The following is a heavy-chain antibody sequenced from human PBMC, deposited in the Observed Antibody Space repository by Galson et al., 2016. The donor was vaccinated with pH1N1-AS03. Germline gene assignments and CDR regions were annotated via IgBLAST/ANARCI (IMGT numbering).Heavy chain of an antibody. D-gene: IGHD1-14*01. V-gene: IGHV3-23*01. CDR1: GFTFSSYA. CDR3: TRQGPTISDDFDY. Sequence: SLRLSCAASGFTFSSYAMSWVRQAPGKGLEWVSAISGSGGTTYYADSVKGRFTISRDNSKNTLYLQMNSLKTEDTAVYYCTRQGPTISDDFDYWGQGTLVTVSS. J-gene: IGHJ4*02. CDR2: ISGSGGTT.